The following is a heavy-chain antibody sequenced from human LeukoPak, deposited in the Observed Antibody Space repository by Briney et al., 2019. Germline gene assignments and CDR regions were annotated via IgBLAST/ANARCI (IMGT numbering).Heavy chain of an antibody. Sequence: PGGSLRLSCAASGFTFSSYSMNWVRQAPGKGLEWVSSISSSSSYIYYADSVKGRFTISRDNAKNSLFLQMNGLRAEDTAVYYCARDRGSGWFYDIDYWGQGTLVTVSS. D-gene: IGHD6-19*01. CDR2: ISSSSSYI. CDR3: ARDRGSGWFYDIDY. V-gene: IGHV3-21*01. CDR1: GFTFSSYS. J-gene: IGHJ4*02.